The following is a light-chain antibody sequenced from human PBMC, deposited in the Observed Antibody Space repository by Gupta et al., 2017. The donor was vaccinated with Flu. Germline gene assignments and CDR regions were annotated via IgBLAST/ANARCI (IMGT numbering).Light chain of an antibody. CDR2: EVS. CDR3: SSYTSSSTLV. V-gene: IGLV2-14*01. J-gene: IGLJ2*01. CDR1: SSDVGGYNY. Sequence: SITISCTGTSSDVGGYNYVSWYQQHPGKAHKLMIYEVSKRPAGVSNRFSGSKSGNTASLTISGLQAEDEADYYCSSYTSSSTLVFGGGTKLTVL.